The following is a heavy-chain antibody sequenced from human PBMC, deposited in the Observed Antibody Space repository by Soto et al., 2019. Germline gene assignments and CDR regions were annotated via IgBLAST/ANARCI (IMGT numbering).Heavy chain of an antibody. CDR1: GYTLTELS. V-gene: IGHV1-24*01. J-gene: IGHJ1*01. CDR3: ATAPMTTVTTSYFQH. D-gene: IGHD4-17*01. CDR2: FDPEDGET. Sequence: ASVKVSCKVSGYTLTELSMHWVRQAPGKGLEWMGGFDPEDGETIYAQKFQGRVTMTEDTSTDKAYMELSSLRSEDTAVYYCATAPMTTVTTSYFQHWSQGTLVTVSS.